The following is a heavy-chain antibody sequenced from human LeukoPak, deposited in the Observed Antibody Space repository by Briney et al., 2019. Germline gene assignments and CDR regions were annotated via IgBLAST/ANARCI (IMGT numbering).Heavy chain of an antibody. CDR2: INHSGST. V-gene: IGHV4-34*01. D-gene: IGHD2-2*01. Sequence: PSETLSLTCAVYGGSFSGYYWSWIRQPPGKGLEWIGEINHSGSTNYNPSLKSRVTISVDTSKNQFSLKLSSVTAADTAVYYCARGSPRENIVVAPAAMHTGYYYYGMDVWGKGTTVTVSS. CDR3: ARGSPRENIVVAPAAMHTGYYYYGMDV. CDR1: GGSFSGYY. J-gene: IGHJ6*04.